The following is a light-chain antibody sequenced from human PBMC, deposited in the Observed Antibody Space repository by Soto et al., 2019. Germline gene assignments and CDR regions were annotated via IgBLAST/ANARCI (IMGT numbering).Light chain of an antibody. V-gene: IGKV1-5*03. J-gene: IGKJ2*01. CDR1: QSISSW. Sequence: DIQMTQSPSTLSASVGDRVTITCRASQSISSWLAWYQQKPGKAPKLLTYKASILESGVPSRFIGSGSGTEFTLTISSLQPDDFATYYCQQYDIWDTFGQGTKVDIK. CDR3: QQYDIWDT. CDR2: KAS.